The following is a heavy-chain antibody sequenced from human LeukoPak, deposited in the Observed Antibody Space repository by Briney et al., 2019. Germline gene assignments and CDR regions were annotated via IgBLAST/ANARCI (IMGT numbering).Heavy chain of an antibody. D-gene: IGHD3-22*01. J-gene: IGHJ3*02. Sequence: PGGSLRLSCAASGFTFSSYAMHWVRQAPGKGLEWVAVISYDGSNKYYADSVKGRFTISRDNSKNTLYLQMNSLRAEDTAVYYCARAGSITMIVVVHDAFDIWGQGTMVTVSS. V-gene: IGHV3-30-3*01. CDR1: GFTFSSYA. CDR3: ARAGSITMIVVVHDAFDI. CDR2: ISYDGSNK.